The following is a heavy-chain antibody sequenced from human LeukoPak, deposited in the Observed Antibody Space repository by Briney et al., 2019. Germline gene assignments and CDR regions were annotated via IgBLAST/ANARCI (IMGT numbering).Heavy chain of an antibody. J-gene: IGHJ4*02. CDR2: NYYSGST. CDR3: ARWIGHFDF. D-gene: IGHD3-10*01. V-gene: IGHV4-59*08. CDR1: GGSISSYH. Sequence: SETLSLTCTVSGGSISSYHWTWIRQPPGKGLEWIGHNYYSGSTNYNPSLKSRVTISVDMSKNQFALRLRSVTAADTAVYYCARWIGHFDFWGKGTLVT.